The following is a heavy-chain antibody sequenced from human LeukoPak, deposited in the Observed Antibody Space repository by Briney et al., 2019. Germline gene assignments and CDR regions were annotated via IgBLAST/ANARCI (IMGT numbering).Heavy chain of an antibody. J-gene: IGHJ2*01. CDR2: ISYDGSNK. CDR3: AKGTYYYGSTESTGSWYFDL. V-gene: IGHV3-30*18. Sequence: PGRSLRLSCAASGFTFSSYGMHWVRQAPVKGLEWVAVISYDGSNKYYADSVKGRFTISRDNSKNTLYLQMNSLRAEDTAVYYCAKGTYYYGSTESTGSWYFDLWGRGTLVTVSS. CDR1: GFTFSSYG. D-gene: IGHD3-10*01.